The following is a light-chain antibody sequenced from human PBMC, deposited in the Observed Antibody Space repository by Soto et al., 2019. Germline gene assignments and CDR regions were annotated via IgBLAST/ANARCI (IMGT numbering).Light chain of an antibody. V-gene: IGKV3-15*01. CDR1: QSVSSN. J-gene: IGKJ1*01. CDR3: QQYNGWPT. Sequence: EIVLTQSPATLSVSPGERATLSCSASQSVSSNLAWYQQKPGQAPSLLIYGASTRAPGVPARFSGSGSGTEFTLTISSLMSDDSAVYYCQQYNGWPTFGQGTKVDIK. CDR2: GAS.